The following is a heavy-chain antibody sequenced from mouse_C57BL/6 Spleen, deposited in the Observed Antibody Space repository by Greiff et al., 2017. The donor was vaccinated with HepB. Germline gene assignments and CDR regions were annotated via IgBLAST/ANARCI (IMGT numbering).Heavy chain of an antibody. D-gene: IGHD1-1*01. CDR3: ATQSITTVVEEYFDV. V-gene: IGHV1-52*01. CDR1: GYTFTSYW. CDR2: IDPSDSET. J-gene: IGHJ1*03. Sequence: VQLQQPGAELVRPGSSVKLSCKASGYTFTSYWMHWVKQRPIQGLEWIGNIDPSDSETHYNQKFKDKATLTVDKSASTAYMQLSSLTSEDSAVYYCATQSITTVVEEYFDVWGRGTTVTVSS.